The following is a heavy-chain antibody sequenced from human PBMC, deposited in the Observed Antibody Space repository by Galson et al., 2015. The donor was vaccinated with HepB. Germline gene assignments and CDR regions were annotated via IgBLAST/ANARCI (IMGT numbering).Heavy chain of an antibody. D-gene: IGHD1-26*01. CDR3: ARDNRPPMSVGATTSAFNV. Sequence: ISGDSVSSNSAAWNWIRQSPSRGLEWLGRIYYKSKWYNDYAVSVKSRITINPDTSKNQFSLQLNSVTPEDTAVYYCARDNRPPMSVGATTSAFNVWGQGTKVTVSS. V-gene: IGHV6-1*01. J-gene: IGHJ3*01. CDR1: GDSVSSNSAA. CDR2: IYYKSKWYN.